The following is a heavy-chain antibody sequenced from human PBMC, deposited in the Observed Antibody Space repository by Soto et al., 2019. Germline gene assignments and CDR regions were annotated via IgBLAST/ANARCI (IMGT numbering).Heavy chain of an antibody. D-gene: IGHD4-17*01. CDR2: IYTSGST. J-gene: IGHJ4*02. CDR3: ARETQYYGDYDY. Sequence: LSLNCTVSGGSLSSYYWSWIRQPAGKGLEWIGRIYTSGSTNYNPSLKSRVTMSVDTSKNQFSLKLSSVTAADTAVYYCARETQYYGDYDYWGQGTLVTV. CDR1: GGSLSSYY. V-gene: IGHV4-4*07.